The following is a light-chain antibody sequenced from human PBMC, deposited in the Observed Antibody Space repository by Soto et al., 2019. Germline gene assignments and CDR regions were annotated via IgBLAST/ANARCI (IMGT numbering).Light chain of an antibody. Sequence: ETVMTQSPATLSVSPGERATLSCRASQSVSSNLGWYQQKPGQAPRLLIYDASTRATGIPANFSGSGSGTEFTLTISSLQSEDFAVYFCLQYNKWPQTFGQGTKVEIK. J-gene: IGKJ1*01. CDR1: QSVSSN. CDR3: LQYNKWPQT. CDR2: DAS. V-gene: IGKV3-15*01.